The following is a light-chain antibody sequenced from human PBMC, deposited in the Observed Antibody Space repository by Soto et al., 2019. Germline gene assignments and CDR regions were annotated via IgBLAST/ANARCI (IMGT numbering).Light chain of an antibody. CDR2: STS. CDR1: TGAVTSGYY. CDR3: LLYYGGAQPWV. J-gene: IGLJ3*02. Sequence: QAVVTQEPSLTVSPGGTVTLTCASSTGAVTSGYYPSWFQQKPGQAPRPLIYSTSNKHSWTPARFSGSLLGGKVALTLSGVQPEDEAEYYCLLYYGGAQPWVFGGGTQLTVL. V-gene: IGLV7-43*01.